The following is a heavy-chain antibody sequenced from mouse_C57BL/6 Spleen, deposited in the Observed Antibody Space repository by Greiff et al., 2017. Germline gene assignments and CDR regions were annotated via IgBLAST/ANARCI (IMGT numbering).Heavy chain of an antibody. V-gene: IGHV1-26*01. J-gene: IGHJ4*01. CDR3: ARWTVVAHYYAMDY. D-gene: IGHD1-1*01. CDR2: INPNNGGT. CDR1: GYTFTDYY. Sequence: EVQLQQSGPELVKPGASVKISCKASGYTFTDYYMNWVKQSHGKSLEWIGDINPNNGGTSYNQKFKGKATLTVDKSSSTAYMELRSLTSEDSAVYYCARWTVVAHYYAMDYWGQGTSVTVSS.